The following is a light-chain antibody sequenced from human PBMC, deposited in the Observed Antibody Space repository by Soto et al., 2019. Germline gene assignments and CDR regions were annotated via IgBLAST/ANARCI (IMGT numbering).Light chain of an antibody. Sequence: EIVLTQSRGTLSLSPGERATLSRRARQSVTSRYLAWYQQKPGQAPRLLIYGASNRATGIPERFSGSGSGTDFTLTISSLEPEDFAVYYCQQRNIWPPVTFGQGTRLEIK. CDR1: QSVTSRY. J-gene: IGKJ5*01. V-gene: IGKV3D-20*02. CDR3: QQRNIWPPVT. CDR2: GAS.